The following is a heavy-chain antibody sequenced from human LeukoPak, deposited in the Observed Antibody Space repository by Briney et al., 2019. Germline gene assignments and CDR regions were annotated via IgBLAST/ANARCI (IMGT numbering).Heavy chain of an antibody. CDR1: GGTFSSYA. CDR3: ARDTAMDGYYGMDV. D-gene: IGHD5-18*01. J-gene: IGHJ6*02. Sequence: SVKVSCKASGGTFSSYAISWVRQAPGQGPEWMGGIIPIFGTANYAQKFQGRVTITADESTSTAYMELSSLRSEDTAVYYCARDTAMDGYYGMDVWGQGTTVTVSS. CDR2: IIPIFGTA. V-gene: IGHV1-69*13.